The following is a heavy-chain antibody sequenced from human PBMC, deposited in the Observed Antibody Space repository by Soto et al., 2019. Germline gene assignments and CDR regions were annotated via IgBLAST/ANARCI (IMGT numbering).Heavy chain of an antibody. J-gene: IGHJ4*02. D-gene: IGHD3-22*01. CDR1: GYTFTNYS. Sequence: GSVEVSCKASGYTFTNYSMHLVRQAPGQSLEWMGWIRADNDNTEYSQRFQGRITITRDTSASTAYMELRSLRSEDTAVFYCARGSPNRSGWTLDDWGQGTLVTVSS. CDR2: IRADNDNT. V-gene: IGHV1-3*01. CDR3: ARGSPNRSGWTLDD.